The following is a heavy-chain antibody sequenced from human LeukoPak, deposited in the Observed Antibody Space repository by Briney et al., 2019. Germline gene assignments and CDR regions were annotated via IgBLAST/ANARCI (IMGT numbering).Heavy chain of an antibody. CDR2: ICPDGTVT. Sequence: TXXAXGFTFXXYCMHWVRQAPGKGPMWVSRICPDGTVTNYADSVKARFIISRDNARNTVYLQMNSLRVEDTAVYYCVRAMNSWGQGTLVTVSS. V-gene: IGHV3-74*01. CDR1: GFTFXXYC. CDR3: VRAMNS. J-gene: IGHJ4*02. D-gene: IGHD1/OR15-1a*01.